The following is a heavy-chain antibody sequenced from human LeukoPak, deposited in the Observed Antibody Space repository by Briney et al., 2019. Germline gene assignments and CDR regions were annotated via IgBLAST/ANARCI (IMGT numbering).Heavy chain of an antibody. CDR3: ARDSSDSSGWYEGWFDT. CDR1: GFTFSSYS. CDR2: ISSSSSTI. Sequence: GGSLRLSCAASGFTFSSYSMNWVRQAPGKGLEWVSYISSSSSTIYYADSVKGRFTISRDNAKNSLYLQMNSLRDEDTAVYYCARDSSDSSGWYEGWFDTWGQGTLVTVSS. V-gene: IGHV3-48*02. D-gene: IGHD6-19*01. J-gene: IGHJ5*02.